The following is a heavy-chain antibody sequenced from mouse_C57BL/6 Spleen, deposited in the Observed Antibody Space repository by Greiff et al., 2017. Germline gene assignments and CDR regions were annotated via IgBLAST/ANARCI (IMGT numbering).Heavy chain of an antibody. V-gene: IGHV5-12*01. D-gene: IGHD4-1*01. CDR3: ARHNWLYWYFDV. Sequence: EVKLVESGGGLVQPGGSLKLSCAASGFTFSDYYMYWVRQTPEKRLEWVAYISNGGGSTYYPDTVKGRFTISRDNAKNTLYLQMSRLKSEDTAMYYCARHNWLYWYFDVWGTGTTVTVSS. J-gene: IGHJ1*03. CDR2: ISNGGGST. CDR1: GFTFSDYY.